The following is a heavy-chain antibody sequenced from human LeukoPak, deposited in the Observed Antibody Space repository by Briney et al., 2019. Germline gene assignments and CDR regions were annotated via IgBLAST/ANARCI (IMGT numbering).Heavy chain of an antibody. CDR3: ARDGYDFWSVYNVDY. CDR2: IKKDGSDK. D-gene: IGHD3-3*01. Sequence: GGSLRLSCAVSGFTFSNYWMNWVRQAPRKGLEWVANIKKDGSDKYYVDSVKGRFTISRDNAKNSLCPQMNSLRAEDTAVYYCARDGYDFWSVYNVDYWGQGTLVTVSS. CDR1: GFTFSNYW. J-gene: IGHJ4*02. V-gene: IGHV3-7*01.